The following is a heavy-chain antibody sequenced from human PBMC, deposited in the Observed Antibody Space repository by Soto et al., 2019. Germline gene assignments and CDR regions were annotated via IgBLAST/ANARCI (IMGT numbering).Heavy chain of an antibody. CDR3: ANSQLTTAANAFDV. J-gene: IGHJ3*01. Sequence: QITLKESGPTLVKPTQALTLTCSFSGFSLTTLGVGVAWVRQPPGEALEWLALIYWDDDRQYSPSLKTRLTITKDTSKNQVVLTMTNMDPVDTGTYYCANSQLTTAANAFDVWGQGKIVTVSS. CDR1: GFSLTTLGVG. V-gene: IGHV2-5*02. D-gene: IGHD1-1*01. CDR2: IYWDDDR.